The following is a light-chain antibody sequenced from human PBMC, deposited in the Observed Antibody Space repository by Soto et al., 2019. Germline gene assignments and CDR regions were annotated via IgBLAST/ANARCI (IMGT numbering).Light chain of an antibody. CDR2: EVS. CDR3: SSFTSINTWV. Sequence: QSVLTQPASVSGSPGQSITTSCTGTSSDVGGYNYVSWYQQHPGKAPKLMIYEVSNRPSGVSNRFSGSKSGNTASLTISGLKAEDEADYYCSSFTSINTWVFGGGPKLTVL. CDR1: SSDVGGYNY. J-gene: IGLJ3*02. V-gene: IGLV2-14*01.